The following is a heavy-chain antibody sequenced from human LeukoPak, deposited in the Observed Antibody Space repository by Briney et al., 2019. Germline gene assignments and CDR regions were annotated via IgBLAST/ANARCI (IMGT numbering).Heavy chain of an antibody. CDR1: GGSISSSSYY. J-gene: IGHJ4*02. D-gene: IGHD3-22*01. CDR2: IYYSGST. CDR3: ASHYDSSGYRFDY. V-gene: IGHV4-39*01. Sequence: SETLPLTCTVSGGSISSSSYYWGWIRQPPGKGLEWIGSIYYSGSTYYNPSLKSRVTISVDTSKNQFSLKLSSVTAADTAVYYCASHYDSSGYRFDYWGQGTLVTVSS.